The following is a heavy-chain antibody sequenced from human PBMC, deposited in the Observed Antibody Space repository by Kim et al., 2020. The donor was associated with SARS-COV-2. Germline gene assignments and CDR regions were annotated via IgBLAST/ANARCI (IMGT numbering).Heavy chain of an antibody. D-gene: IGHD2-2*02. CDR3: ARVVVDCSSTSCYTISYYMDV. CDR2: IYSGGST. J-gene: IGHJ6*03. V-gene: IGHV3-66*01. Sequence: GGSLRLSCAASGFTVSSNYMSWVRQAPGKGLEWVSVIYSGGSTYYADSVKGRFTISRDNSKNTLYLQMNSLRAEDTAVYYCARVVVDCSSTSCYTISYYMDVWGKGTTVTVSS. CDR1: GFTVSSNY.